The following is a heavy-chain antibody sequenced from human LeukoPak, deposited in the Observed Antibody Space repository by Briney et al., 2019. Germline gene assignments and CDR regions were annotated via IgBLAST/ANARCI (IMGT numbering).Heavy chain of an antibody. V-gene: IGHV4-4*07. J-gene: IGHJ3*02. CDR1: GYSISSGYY. D-gene: IGHD2-2*01. CDR2: IYTSGST. Sequence: SETLSLTCTVSGYSISSGYYWSWIRQPAGKGLEWIGRIYTSGSTNYNPSLKSRVTMSVDTSKNQFSLKLSSVTAADTAVYYCARDFIVVVVVPAAIGAFDIWGQGTMVTVSS. CDR3: ARDFIVVVVVPAAIGAFDI.